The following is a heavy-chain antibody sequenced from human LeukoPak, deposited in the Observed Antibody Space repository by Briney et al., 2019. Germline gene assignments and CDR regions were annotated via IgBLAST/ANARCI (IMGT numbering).Heavy chain of an antibody. CDR3: VRHDGRGGATMGAFDS. J-gene: IGHJ5*01. CDR2: VYYGRTT. CDR1: AASISSSSHH. Sequence: KPSETLSLTRTVSAASISSSSHHWGWIRQSPGKGLEWIGSVYYGRTTYYSPSLDSRVTISLDTSANQFSLQLNSVTAADTAVYYCVRHDGRGGATMGAFDSWGQGSLVTVSS. V-gene: IGHV4-39*01. D-gene: IGHD4/OR15-4a*01.